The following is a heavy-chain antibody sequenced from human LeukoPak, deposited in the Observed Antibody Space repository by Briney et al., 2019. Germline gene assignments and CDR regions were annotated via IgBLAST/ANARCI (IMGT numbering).Heavy chain of an antibody. J-gene: IGHJ4*02. V-gene: IGHV1-46*01. CDR2: INPSGGST. Sequence: ASVTVSCTASVYTFTSYYMHWVRQAPGQGLEWMGIINPSGGSTSYAQKFQGRVTMTRDTSTSTVYMELSSLRSEDTAVYYCARAYSTVTTTDYWGQGTLVTVSS. CDR1: VYTFTSYY. CDR3: ARAYSTVTTTDY. D-gene: IGHD4-17*01.